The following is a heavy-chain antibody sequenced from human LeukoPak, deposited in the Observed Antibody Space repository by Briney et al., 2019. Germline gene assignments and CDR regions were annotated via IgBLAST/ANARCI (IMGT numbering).Heavy chain of an antibody. Sequence: SETLSLTCTVSGGSISSGDYYWRWIRKRAGKGLEWIGYIYYSGSTNYYPSLKSRVTISVDTSKNQFSLKLSSVTAADTAVYYCARGHQRFRGFGFDPWGQGTLVTVSS. V-gene: IGHV4-61*08. CDR3: ARGHQRFRGFGFDP. CDR2: IYYSGST. CDR1: GGSISSGDYY. J-gene: IGHJ5*02. D-gene: IGHD2-2*01.